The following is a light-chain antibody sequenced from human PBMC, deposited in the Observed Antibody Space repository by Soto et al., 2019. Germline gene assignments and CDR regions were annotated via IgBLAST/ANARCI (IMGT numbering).Light chain of an antibody. CDR2: GAS. Sequence: ERVMTQSPATLSVSPGERVTLSCRASQSVSSNLAWYQQKPGQAPRLLIYGASTRATGIPVRFSGSGSGTEVTLTISSLQSEDFVVYYCQQYNNWPPWTFGQGTKVEIK. J-gene: IGKJ1*01. CDR1: QSVSSN. CDR3: QQYNNWPPWT. V-gene: IGKV3-15*01.